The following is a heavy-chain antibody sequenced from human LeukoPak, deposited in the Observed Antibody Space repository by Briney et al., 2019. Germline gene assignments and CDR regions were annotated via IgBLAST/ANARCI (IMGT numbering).Heavy chain of an antibody. CDR3: ARVVGDYYYYYYMDV. D-gene: IGHD4-17*01. Sequence: GGSLRLSCADSGFTVSSYYMSWVRRAPGKGLEWVSVIYSGGSTYYADSVKGRFTISRDNSKNTLYLQMNSLRAEDTAVYYCARVVGDYYYYYYMDVWGKGTTVTVSS. V-gene: IGHV3-53*01. CDR1: GFTVSSYY. CDR2: IYSGGST. J-gene: IGHJ6*03.